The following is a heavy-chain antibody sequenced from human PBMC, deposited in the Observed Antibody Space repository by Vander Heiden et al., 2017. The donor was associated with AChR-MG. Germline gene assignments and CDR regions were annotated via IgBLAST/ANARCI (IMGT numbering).Heavy chain of an antibody. J-gene: IGHJ6*02. D-gene: IGHD2-2*02. Sequence: EVQLVESGGGLVQPGGSLRLSCAASGFTFSSYWMSWVRKAPGKGLEWVGNIKQDGSEKYYVDSVKGRFTISRDNAKNSLYLQMNSLRAEDTAVYYCARDDIVVVPAAIRSLYYYGMDVWGQGTTVTVSS. CDR2: IKQDGSEK. CDR3: ARDDIVVVPAAIRSLYYYGMDV. CDR1: GFTFSSYW. V-gene: IGHV3-7*01.